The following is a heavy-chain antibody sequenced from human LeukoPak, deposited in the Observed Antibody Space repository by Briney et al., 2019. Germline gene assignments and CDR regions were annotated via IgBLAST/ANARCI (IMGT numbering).Heavy chain of an antibody. J-gene: IGHJ4*02. CDR1: GGSISSSNW. D-gene: IGHD3-22*01. CDR2: IYHSGST. Sequence: PSETLSLTCAVSGGSISSSNWWSWVRQPPGKGLEWIGEIYHSGSTNYNPSPKSRVTISVDKSKNQFSLKLSSVTAADTAVYYCARGLYYYDSSGRSEAYYFDYWGQGTLVTVSS. CDR3: ARGLYYYDSSGRSEAYYFDY. V-gene: IGHV4-4*02.